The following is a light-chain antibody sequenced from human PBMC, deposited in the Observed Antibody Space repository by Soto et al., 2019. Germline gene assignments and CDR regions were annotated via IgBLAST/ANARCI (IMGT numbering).Light chain of an antibody. CDR3: SAWDDSLNGCV. CDR1: SSNIGSNT. V-gene: IGLV1-44*01. J-gene: IGLJ3*02. CDR2: SNN. Sequence: QTVVTQPPSASGTPGQRVTISCSGSSSNIGSNTVNWYQQLPGTAPKLLIYSNNQRPSGVPDRFSGSKSGTSASLAISGRPSEDAADYYSSAWDDSLNGCVFGGGTKVTVL.